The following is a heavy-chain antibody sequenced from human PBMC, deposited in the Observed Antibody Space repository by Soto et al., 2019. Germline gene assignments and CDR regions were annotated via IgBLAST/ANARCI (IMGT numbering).Heavy chain of an antibody. J-gene: IGHJ3*02. CDR2: ISSNGGST. CDR1: GFTFSSYA. Sequence: GGSLRLSCAASGFTFSSYAMHWVRQAPGKGLEYVSAISSNGGSTYYANSVKGRFTISRDNSKNTLYLQMGSLRAEDMAVYYCARQMGHYDYVWGSYAFDIWGQGTMVTVS. CDR3: ARQMGHYDYVWGSYAFDI. D-gene: IGHD3-16*01. V-gene: IGHV3-64*01.